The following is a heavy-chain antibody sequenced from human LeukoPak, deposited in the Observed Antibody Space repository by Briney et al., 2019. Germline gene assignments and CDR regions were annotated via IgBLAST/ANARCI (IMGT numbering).Heavy chain of an antibody. V-gene: IGHV3-21*01. CDR2: ISSASNYI. D-gene: IGHD3-10*01. CDR3: AKVAKYYYGSETYYFFEH. Sequence: GGSLRLSCVASGFTFSSYYIHWVRQAPGKGLEWVSSISSASNYIYYADSLKGRFTISRDNAKNSLYLQMNSLRVEDTAVYYCAKVAKYYYGSETYYFFEHWGQGTPVTASS. J-gene: IGHJ4*02. CDR1: GFTFSSYY.